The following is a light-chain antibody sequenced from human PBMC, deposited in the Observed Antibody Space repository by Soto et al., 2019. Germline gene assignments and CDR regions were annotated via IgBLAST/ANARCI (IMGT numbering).Light chain of an antibody. V-gene: IGLV2-18*02. Sequence: QSVLTQPPSVSGSPGQSVAISCTGTSSDVGTYNRVSWYQQPPGTAPKLMIYDVTNRPSGVPDRFSGSKSGNTASLTISGLQAEDEADYSCSSFTSSNTYVFGTGTKVTVL. CDR3: SSFTSSNTYV. J-gene: IGLJ1*01. CDR2: DVT. CDR1: SSDVGTYNR.